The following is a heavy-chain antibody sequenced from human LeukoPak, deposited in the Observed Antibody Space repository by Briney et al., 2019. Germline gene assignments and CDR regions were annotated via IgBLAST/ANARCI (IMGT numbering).Heavy chain of an antibody. J-gene: IGHJ4*02. Sequence: SETLSLTCSVSGGSISSSRFYWVWIRQPPGKGLEWIGSLYYTGNTYYNPSLNSRVTISIDTSQNQFSLKLTSVTAADTAVYYCARHDYDFWSGLFDFWGQGTLVTVSS. V-gene: IGHV4-39*01. CDR2: LYYTGNT. D-gene: IGHD3-3*01. CDR1: GGSISSSRFY. CDR3: ARHDYDFWSGLFDF.